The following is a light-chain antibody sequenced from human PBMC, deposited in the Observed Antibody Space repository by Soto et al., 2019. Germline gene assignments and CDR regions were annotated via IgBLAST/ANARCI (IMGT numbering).Light chain of an antibody. J-gene: IGLJ3*02. Sequence: QSALTQPPSASGSPGQSVTISCTGTSSDVGNYNYVSWYQQHPGKVPKLMIYEVNKRPSGVPDRFSGSKSGNTASLTVSGIKAEDEAAYYCSSYAGNNKLFGGGTQLTVL. CDR3: SSYAGNNKL. CDR2: EVN. V-gene: IGLV2-8*01. CDR1: SSDVGNYNY.